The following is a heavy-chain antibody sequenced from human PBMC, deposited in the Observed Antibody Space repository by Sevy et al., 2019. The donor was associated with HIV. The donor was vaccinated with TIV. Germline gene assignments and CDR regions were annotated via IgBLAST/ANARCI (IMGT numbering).Heavy chain of an antibody. CDR3: TRVRYNYGSYYFDY. CDR2: ISSGGSII. V-gene: IGHV3-11*01. Sequence: GGSLRLSCAASEISFSDYYMSWIRQTPGKGLEWISYISSGGSIIYYADSVKGRFTISRDNAKNSLYLQMNSLSAEDTAVYYCTRVRYNYGSYYFDYWGQGTLVTVSS. CDR1: EISFSDYY. D-gene: IGHD1-1*01. J-gene: IGHJ4*02.